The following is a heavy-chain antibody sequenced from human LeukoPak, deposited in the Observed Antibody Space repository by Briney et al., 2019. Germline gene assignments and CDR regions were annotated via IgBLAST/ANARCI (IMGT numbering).Heavy chain of an antibody. J-gene: IGHJ5*02. D-gene: IGHD3-22*01. V-gene: IGHV3-48*03. CDR1: GFTFTTSA. CDR2: ISSSGSTI. Sequence: QPGGSLRLSCAASGFTFTTSAMNWVRQAPGKGLEWVSYISSSGSTIYYADSVKGRFTISRDNAKNSLYLQMNSLRAEDTAVYYCARVNYYDSSGYYGYNWFDPWGQGTLVTVSS. CDR3: ARVNYYDSSGYYGYNWFDP.